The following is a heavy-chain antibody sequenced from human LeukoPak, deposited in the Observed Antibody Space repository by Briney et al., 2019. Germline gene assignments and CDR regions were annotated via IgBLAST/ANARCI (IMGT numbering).Heavy chain of an antibody. V-gene: IGHV4-34*01. Sequence: PSETLSLTCAVYGGSFSGYYWSWIRQPPGKGLEWIGEISHSGSTSYSPSLKSRVAISVDTSKNQFTLRVSSVTAADSAVYYCARGLAGHCSGGSCYLGYFDYWGQGTLVTVSS. D-gene: IGHD2-15*01. CDR3: ARGLAGHCSGGSCYLGYFDY. CDR2: ISHSGST. J-gene: IGHJ4*02. CDR1: GGSFSGYY.